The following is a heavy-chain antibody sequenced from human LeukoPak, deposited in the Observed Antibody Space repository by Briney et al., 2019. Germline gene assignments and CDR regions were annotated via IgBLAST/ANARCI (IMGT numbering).Heavy chain of an antibody. J-gene: IGHJ4*02. CDR3: ARKGGYDYVWGSYIDY. D-gene: IGHD3-16*01. CDR2: IIPIFGTA. CDR1: GYTFTSYG. Sequence: SEKVSCKASGYTFTSYGISWVRQAPGQGLEWMGGIIPIFGTANYAQKFQGRVTITADESTSTAYMELSSLRSEDTAVYYCARKGGYDYVWGSYIDYWGQGTLVTVSS. V-gene: IGHV1-69*13.